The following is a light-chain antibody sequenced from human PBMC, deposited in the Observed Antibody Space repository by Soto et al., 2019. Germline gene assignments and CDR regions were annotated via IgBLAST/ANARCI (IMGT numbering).Light chain of an antibody. V-gene: IGLV2-14*01. CDR1: SSDVGGYNY. CDR2: DVS. J-gene: IGLJ1*01. CDR3: SSCTSSSTYV. Sequence: QSALTQPASVSGSPGQSITISCTGTSSDVGGYNYVSRYQQHPGKAPKLMIYDVSNRPSGVSNRFSGSKSGNTASLTISGLQAEDEADYYCSSCTSSSTYVFGTGTKVTVL.